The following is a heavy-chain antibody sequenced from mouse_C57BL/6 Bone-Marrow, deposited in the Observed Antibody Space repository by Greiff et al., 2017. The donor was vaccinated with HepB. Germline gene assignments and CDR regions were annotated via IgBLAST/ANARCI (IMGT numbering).Heavy chain of an antibody. D-gene: IGHD1-1*01. CDR1: GYTFTSYW. CDR2: INPSSGYT. Sequence: QVQLQQSGAELAKPGASVKLSCKASGYTFTSYWMHWVKQRPGQGLEWIGYINPSSGYTKYNQKFKDKATLTADKSSSTAYMQLSSLTYEDSAVYYCARGDSSYNWDFDVWGTGTTVTVAS. J-gene: IGHJ1*03. CDR3: ARGDSSYNWDFDV. V-gene: IGHV1-7*01.